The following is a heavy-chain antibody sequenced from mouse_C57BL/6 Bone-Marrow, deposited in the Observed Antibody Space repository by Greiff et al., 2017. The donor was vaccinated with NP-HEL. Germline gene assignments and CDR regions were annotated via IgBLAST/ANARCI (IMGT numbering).Heavy chain of an antibody. CDR3: ARSIYYGSSFDY. Sequence: VQLQQSGAELVRPGTSVKVSCKASGYAFTNYLIEWVKQRPGQGLEWIGVINPGSGGTNYNEKFKGKATLTADKSSSTAYMQLSSLTSEDSAVYFCARSIYYGSSFDYWGQGTTLTVSS. D-gene: IGHD1-1*01. J-gene: IGHJ2*01. CDR1: GYAFTNYL. CDR2: INPGSGGT. V-gene: IGHV1-54*01.